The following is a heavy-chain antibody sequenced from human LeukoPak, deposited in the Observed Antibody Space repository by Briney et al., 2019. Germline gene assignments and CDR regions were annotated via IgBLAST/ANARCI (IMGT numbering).Heavy chain of an antibody. CDR1: GGSINSSSYY. Sequence: PSETLSLTRPVSGGSINSSSYYWGWIRQPPGKGAEWIGSIYYSGSTYYNPSLKSRVTISVDTSKNQFSLKLSSVTAADTAVYYCARDRGSYGYFDYWGQGTLVTVSS. CDR2: IYYSGST. J-gene: IGHJ4*02. D-gene: IGHD1-26*01. CDR3: ARDRGSYGYFDY. V-gene: IGHV4-39*07.